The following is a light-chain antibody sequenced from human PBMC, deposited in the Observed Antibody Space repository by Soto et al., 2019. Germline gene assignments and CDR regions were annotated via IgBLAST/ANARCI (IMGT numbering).Light chain of an antibody. J-gene: IGKJ4*01. V-gene: IGKV1-9*01. CDR3: QQLRSYPST. CDR2: AAS. Sequence: SQLTQSPSSLSASVGDRVAITCRASQDISSSLGWYQQKPGKAPKLLIYAASILQSGVPSRFSGSGFGTDFTLTISSLQAEDFASYFCQQLRSYPSTFGGGTKVDIK. CDR1: QDISSS.